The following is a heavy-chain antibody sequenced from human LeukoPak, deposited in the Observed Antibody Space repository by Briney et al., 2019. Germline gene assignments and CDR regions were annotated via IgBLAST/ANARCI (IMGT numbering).Heavy chain of an antibody. CDR1: GFTFSSHA. V-gene: IGHV3-64*01. D-gene: IGHD3-10*01. CDR3: ARGHGGSGSPYY. J-gene: IGHJ4*02. Sequence: GGSLRLSCAASGFTFSSHAMHWVRQAPGKGLEYVSAISSNGGSTYYANSVKGRFTISRDNSKNTLYLQMGSLRAEDMAVYYCARGHGGSGSPYYWGQGTLVTVSS. CDR2: ISSNGGST.